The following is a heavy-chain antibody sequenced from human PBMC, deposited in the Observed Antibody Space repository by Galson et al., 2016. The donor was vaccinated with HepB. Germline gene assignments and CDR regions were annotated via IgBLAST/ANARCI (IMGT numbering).Heavy chain of an antibody. CDR3: ARCFEITYDRSGNWYFDL. CDR1: GVSISRSTYY. V-gene: IGHV4-39*02. Sequence: SETLSLTCSVSGVSISRSTYYWGWVRQPPGKGLEFIGSIFHSGSTYNNPSLTSRVTISVDTSKNHFSLRLSSVTAADTAVYYCARCFEITYDRSGNWYFDLWGLGTLVTVSS. CDR2: IFHSGST. D-gene: IGHD3-22*01. J-gene: IGHJ2*01.